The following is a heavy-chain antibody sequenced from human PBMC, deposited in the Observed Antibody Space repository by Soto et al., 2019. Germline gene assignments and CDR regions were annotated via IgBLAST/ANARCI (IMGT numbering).Heavy chain of an antibody. CDR3: ARGYSYGPNWESDALDI. D-gene: IGHD5-18*01. CDR1: GFSFSIYA. J-gene: IGHJ3*02. CDR2: ISYHGSTE. V-gene: IGHV3-30-3*01. Sequence: QVQLVESGGGVVQPGRSLRLSCAASGFSFSIYAMHWVRQAPGKGLEWVAVISYHGSTEYYGDSVKGRFTISRDNSKNTLYLKMYSVRPEDTAICYSARGYSYGPNWESDALDIWGQGAMVTVSS.